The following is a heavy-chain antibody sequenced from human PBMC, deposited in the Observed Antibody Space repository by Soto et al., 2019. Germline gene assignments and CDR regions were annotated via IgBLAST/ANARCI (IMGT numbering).Heavy chain of an antibody. CDR1: GDSVSSNSAA. CDR2: TYYRSKWYN. CDR3: ARAGNWNDDPGTYYFDY. J-gene: IGHJ4*02. Sequence: SQTLSLTCAISGDSVSSNSAAWNWIRQSPSRGLEWLGRTYYRSKWYNDYAVSVKSRITINPDTSKNQFSLQLNSVTPEDTAVYYCARAGNWNDDPGTYYFDYWGQRTPVTVSS. D-gene: IGHD1-1*01. V-gene: IGHV6-1*01.